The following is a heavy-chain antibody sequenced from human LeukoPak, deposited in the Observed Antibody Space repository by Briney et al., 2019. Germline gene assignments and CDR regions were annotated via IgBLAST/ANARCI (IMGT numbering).Heavy chain of an antibody. D-gene: IGHD1-26*01. J-gene: IGHJ4*02. V-gene: IGHV3-23*01. CDR1: GFTFSSYW. Sequence: PGGSLRLSCAASGFTFSSYWMSWVRQAPGKGLEWVSAISGSGGSTYYADSVKGRFTISRDNSKNTLYLQMNSLRAEDTAVYYCADSGSYPLGYYWGQGTLVTVSS. CDR3: ADSGSYPLGYY. CDR2: ISGSGGST.